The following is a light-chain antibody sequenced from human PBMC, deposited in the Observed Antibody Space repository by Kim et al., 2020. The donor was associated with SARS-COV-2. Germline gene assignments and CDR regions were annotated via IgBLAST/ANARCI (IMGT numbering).Light chain of an antibody. J-gene: IGKJ1*01. CDR1: QNINVW. CDR2: RAS. CDR3: QQYRAYWS. V-gene: IGKV1-5*03. Sequence: IQMTQSPPTLSASVGDRVTITCRASQNINVWLAWYQQKPGKAPKILISRASNLEDGVPSRFSGSGSGAEFTLTISSLQPDDSATYFCQQYRAYWSFGQGTKVEIK.